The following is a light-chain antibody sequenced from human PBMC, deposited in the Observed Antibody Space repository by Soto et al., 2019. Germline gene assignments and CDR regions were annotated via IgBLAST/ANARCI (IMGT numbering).Light chain of an antibody. V-gene: IGKV3-20*01. CDR1: QSVSSF. CDR3: QQYGSSPNT. Sequence: ESVLTQSPGTLSLSPGERATLSCRASQSVSSFLAWYQKKPGQAPRLHIYGASSRATGIPDRFSGSGSGTDFTLTISRLEPEDFAVYYCQQYGSSPNTFGQGTKVEIK. J-gene: IGKJ1*01. CDR2: GAS.